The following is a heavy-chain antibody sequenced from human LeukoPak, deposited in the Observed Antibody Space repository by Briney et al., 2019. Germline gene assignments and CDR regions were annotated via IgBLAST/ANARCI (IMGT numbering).Heavy chain of an antibody. V-gene: IGHV3-9*01. Sequence: GGSLRLSCAASGFTFDDYAMHWLRQAPGKGLEWVSSITWHSVSIAYRDSVKGRFSISRNNAKSSLYLQMDSLRPEDTAFYYCARDGIKADGFFESWGQGTLVTVSS. CDR2: ITWHSVSI. CDR3: ARDGIKADGFFES. J-gene: IGHJ4*02. CDR1: GFTFDDYA. D-gene: IGHD6-13*01.